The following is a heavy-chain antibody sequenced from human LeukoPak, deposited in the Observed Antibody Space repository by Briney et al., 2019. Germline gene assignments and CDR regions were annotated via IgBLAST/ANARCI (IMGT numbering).Heavy chain of an antibody. J-gene: IGHJ4*02. Sequence: GRSLRLSCAASGFTFSSYGMHWVRQAPGKGLEWVAFIRYDGSNKYYADSVKGRFTISRDNSKNTLYLQMNSLRAEDTAVYYCARDGTLTLDYWGQGTLVTVSS. CDR2: IRYDGSNK. CDR3: ARDGTLTLDY. D-gene: IGHD6-13*01. V-gene: IGHV3-30*02. CDR1: GFTFSSYG.